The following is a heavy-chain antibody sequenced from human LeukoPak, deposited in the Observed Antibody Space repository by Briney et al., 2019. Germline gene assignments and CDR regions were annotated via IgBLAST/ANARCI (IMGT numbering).Heavy chain of an antibody. V-gene: IGHV4-4*07. CDR3: ARGTITTVTDS. Sequence: PSDTLSLTCTVSGASISDYYWSWIRQSAGKGLEWIGRISTTGSTYYNPSFQSRVTMSADPSKTLFFLRLRSVTAADTAVYYCARGTITTVTDSWGPGTLVTVSS. CDR2: ISTTGST. CDR1: GASISDYY. J-gene: IGHJ4*02. D-gene: IGHD4-17*01.